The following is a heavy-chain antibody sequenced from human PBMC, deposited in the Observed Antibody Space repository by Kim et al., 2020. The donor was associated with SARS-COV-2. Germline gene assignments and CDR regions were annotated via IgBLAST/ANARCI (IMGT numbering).Heavy chain of an antibody. V-gene: IGHV3-30*04. CDR3: ARAPGYYDFWSGYFPTDYYYYCCGMDV. D-gene: IGHD3-3*01. CDR1: GFTFSSYA. J-gene: IGHJ6*02. Sequence: GGSLRLSCAASGFTFSSYAMHWVRQAPGKGLEWVAVISYDGSNKYYADSVKGRFTISRDNSKNTLYLQMNSLRAEDTAVYYCARAPGYYDFWSGYFPTDYYYYCCGMDVWGQGTTVTDSS. CDR2: ISYDGSNK.